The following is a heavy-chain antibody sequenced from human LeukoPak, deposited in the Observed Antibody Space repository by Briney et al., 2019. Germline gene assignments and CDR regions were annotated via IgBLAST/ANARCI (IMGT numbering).Heavy chain of an antibody. D-gene: IGHD1-26*01. CDR1: GFTFSSDA. CDR3: AKDLEGATQWANYFDD. Sequence: VGSLRLSCAASGFTFSSDAMSRVRQAPGKRLEWVSAISGSGGNTYYADPVKGRFTISRDNSKNTLYLQMDSLRAEDTAVYYCAKDLEGATQWANYFDDWGQGTLVTVSS. V-gene: IGHV3-23*01. CDR2: ISGSGGNT. J-gene: IGHJ4*02.